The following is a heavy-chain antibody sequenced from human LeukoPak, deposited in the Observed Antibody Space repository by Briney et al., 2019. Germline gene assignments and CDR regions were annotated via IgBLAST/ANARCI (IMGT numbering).Heavy chain of an antibody. CDR2: IYYTGKT. CDR1: GDSVSNGNYY. J-gene: IGHJ3*02. CDR3: ARGLVVTVGRALDI. Sequence: SETLSLTCTVSGDSVSNGNYYWSWLRQPPGKALEWIGYIYYTGKTYYNPSLEGRVTILVDTSRNHFSVKLSSVTAADTAVYYCARGLVVTVGRALDIWGQGTMVAVSS. V-gene: IGHV4-61*03. D-gene: IGHD4-23*01.